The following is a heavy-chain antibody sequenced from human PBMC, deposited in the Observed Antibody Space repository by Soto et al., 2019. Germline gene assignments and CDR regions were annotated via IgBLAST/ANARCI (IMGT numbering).Heavy chain of an antibody. D-gene: IGHD4-17*01. CDR3: AKARLLYSDYRHGDDY. J-gene: IGHJ4*02. Sequence: PGGSLRLSCAASGFTFSSYAMSWVRQAPGKGLEWVSAISGSGGSTYYADSVKGRFTISRDNSKNTLYLQMNSLRAEDTAEYYCAKARLLYSDYRHGDDYWGQGTLVTVSS. CDR2: ISGSGGST. V-gene: IGHV3-23*01. CDR1: GFTFSSYA.